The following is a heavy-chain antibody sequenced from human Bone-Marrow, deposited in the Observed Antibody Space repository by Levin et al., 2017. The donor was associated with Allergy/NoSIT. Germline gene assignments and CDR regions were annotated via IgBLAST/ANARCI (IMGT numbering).Heavy chain of an antibody. CDR2: IGASGYTT. CDR3: VRDTTHGGMDV. J-gene: IGHJ6*02. V-gene: IGHV3-23*01. CDR1: GFTFSDYV. Sequence: PGGSLRLSCAASGFTFSDYVITWVRQSPETGLEWVAEIGASGYTTYYADLVKGRFAISRDNSRHTVSLEMSSLRVDDTAIYYCVRDTTHGGMDVWGQGTTVTV. D-gene: IGHD1-1*01.